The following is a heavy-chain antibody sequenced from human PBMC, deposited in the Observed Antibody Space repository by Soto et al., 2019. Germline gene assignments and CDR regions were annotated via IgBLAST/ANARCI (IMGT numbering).Heavy chain of an antibody. D-gene: IGHD6-13*01. Sequence: QVQLVESGGGVVEPGRSLRLSCVGSGFTFSSYGIHWVRQAPGKGLACVALIWGDGSNEDYADSVEGRFTISRDNSKNTEYLEMNSLRVEHTAVYYCAVLHSSSNSYFDRWGQGTLVTVSS. V-gene: IGHV3-33*01. CDR3: AVLHSSSNSYFDR. J-gene: IGHJ4*02. CDR2: IWGDGSNE. CDR1: GFTFSSYG.